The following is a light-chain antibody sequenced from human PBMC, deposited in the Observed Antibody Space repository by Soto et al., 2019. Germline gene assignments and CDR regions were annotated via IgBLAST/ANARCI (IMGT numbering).Light chain of an antibody. CDR2: AAS. J-gene: IGKJ5*01. CDR3: QQAYSFPIP. V-gene: IGKV1D-12*01. Sequence: DIQVTQSPSSVSASVGDRVTITCRASQDIAAYLAWYQHKPGRAPELLIHAASSLKSGVPSRFSGSVSGTDFTLTINSLQPEDFATYYWQQAYSFPIPCGQGTRLDI. CDR1: QDIAAY.